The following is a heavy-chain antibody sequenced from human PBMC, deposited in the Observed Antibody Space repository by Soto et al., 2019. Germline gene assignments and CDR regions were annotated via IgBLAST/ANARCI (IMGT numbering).Heavy chain of an antibody. CDR3: ARDGSYDSSGYYFDY. Sequence: EVQLVESGGGLVKPGGSLRLSCAASGFTFSSYSMNWVRQAPGKGLEWVSSISSSGSYIYYADSVKGRFTLSRDNAKNSLYLQMNRLRAEDTAVYYCARDGSYDSSGYYFDYWGQGTLVTVSS. D-gene: IGHD3-22*01. CDR1: GFTFSSYS. V-gene: IGHV3-21*01. J-gene: IGHJ4*02. CDR2: ISSSGSYI.